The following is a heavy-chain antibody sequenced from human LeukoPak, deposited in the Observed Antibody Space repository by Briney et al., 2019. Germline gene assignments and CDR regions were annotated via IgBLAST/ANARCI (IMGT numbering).Heavy chain of an antibody. CDR1: GGSISSYY. J-gene: IGHJ6*02. D-gene: IGHD6-19*01. CDR2: IYYSGST. Sequence: SETLSLTCTVSGGSISSYYWSWIRQPPGKGLEWIGYIYYSGSTNYNPSLKSRVTISVDTSKNQFSLKLSSVTAADTAVYYCARGRLTRNLYSSGWGASDYYYYGMDVWGQGTTVTISS. CDR3: ARGRLTRNLYSSGWGASDYYYYGMDV. V-gene: IGHV4-59*01.